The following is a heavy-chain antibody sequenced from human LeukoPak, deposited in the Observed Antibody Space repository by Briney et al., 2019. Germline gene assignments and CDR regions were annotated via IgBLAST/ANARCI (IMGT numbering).Heavy chain of an antibody. CDR2: IYSGGTT. V-gene: IGHV3-53*01. J-gene: IGHJ4*02. D-gene: IGHD5-18*01. Sequence: GGSLRLSCAASGFTFSNSYMSWVRQAPGKGLEWVSVIYSGGTTYYADSVKGRFTISRDNSNNTMYLQINSLRADDAAVYYCARDGASGWSYVYRGQGTLVTVSS. CDR3: ARDGASGWSYVY. CDR1: GFTFSNSY.